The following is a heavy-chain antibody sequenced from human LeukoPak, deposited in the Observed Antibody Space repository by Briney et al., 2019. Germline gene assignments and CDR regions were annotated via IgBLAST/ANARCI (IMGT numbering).Heavy chain of an antibody. CDR3: ARSEYYYDSSGYYYLDY. Sequence: GESLRLSCAASGFTFSSYSMNWVRQPPGKGLEWVSSISSSSSYIYYADSVKGRFTISRDNAKNSLYLQMNSLRAEDTAVYYCARSEYYYDSSGYYYLDYWGQGTLVTVSS. V-gene: IGHV3-21*01. D-gene: IGHD3-22*01. CDR1: GFTFSSYS. J-gene: IGHJ4*02. CDR2: ISSSSSYI.